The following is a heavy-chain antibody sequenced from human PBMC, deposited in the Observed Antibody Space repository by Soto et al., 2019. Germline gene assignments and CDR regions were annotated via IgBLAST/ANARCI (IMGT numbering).Heavy chain of an antibody. V-gene: IGHV4-31*03. J-gene: IGHJ5*02. D-gene: IGHD6-19*01. CDR3: AIGAGAGPLNWFDP. CDR1: GGSISSGGYY. CDR2: IYYSGST. Sequence: PSETLSLTCTVSGGSISSGGYYWSWIRQHPGKGLEWIGYIYYSGSTYYNPSLKGRVTISVDTSKNQFSLRLSSVTAADTAVYYCAIGAGAGPLNWFDPWGQETLVTVSS.